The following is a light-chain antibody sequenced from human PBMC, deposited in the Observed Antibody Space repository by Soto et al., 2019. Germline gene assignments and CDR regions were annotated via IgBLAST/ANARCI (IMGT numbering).Light chain of an antibody. CDR3: SSYTSISTLVV. J-gene: IGLJ2*01. V-gene: IGLV2-14*01. CDR1: SSDVGGYNY. CDR2: DVS. Sequence: QSALTQPASVSGSPGQSITISCTGTSSDVGGYNYVSWYQQHPGKAPKLMIYDVSNRPSGVSNRFSGSKSGNTASLTISGLQAEDEADYYCSSYTSISTLVVFGGGTKRTV.